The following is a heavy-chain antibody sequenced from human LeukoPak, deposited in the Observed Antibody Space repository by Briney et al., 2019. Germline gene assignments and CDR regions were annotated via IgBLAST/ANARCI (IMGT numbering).Heavy chain of an antibody. CDR2: ISYSGST. CDR1: GGSINSGGYY. Sequence: SETLSLTCTVSGGSINSGGYYWSWIRQHPGKGLEWTGYISYSGSTYYNPSLKSRVTISLDTSKNQFSLRLSSVTAADTAVYYCARDLRYGGNSRPVLAWDYWGQGTLVTVSS. D-gene: IGHD4-23*01. J-gene: IGHJ4*02. V-gene: IGHV4-31*03. CDR3: ARDLRYGGNSRPVLAWDY.